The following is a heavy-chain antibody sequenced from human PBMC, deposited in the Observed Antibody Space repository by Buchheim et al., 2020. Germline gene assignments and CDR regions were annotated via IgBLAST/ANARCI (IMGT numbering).Heavy chain of an antibody. Sequence: QVQLVQSGAEVKKPGSSVKVSCKASGGTFSSYAISWVRQAPGQGLEWMGGIIPIFGTANYAQKFQGRVSITADKSTSTAYMELSSLRSEDTAVYYCATNGGIAARNHYYYYYMNVWGKGTT. V-gene: IGHV1-69*06. D-gene: IGHD6-6*01. CDR2: IIPIFGTA. CDR1: GGTFSSYA. J-gene: IGHJ6*03. CDR3: ATNGGIAARNHYYYYYMNV.